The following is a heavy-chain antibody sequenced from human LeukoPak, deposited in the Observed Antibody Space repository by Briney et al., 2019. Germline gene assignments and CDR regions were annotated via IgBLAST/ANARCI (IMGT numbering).Heavy chain of an antibody. CDR1: GGTFSSYV. J-gene: IGHJ4*02. CDR3: AGKPSGSYAYYFDY. CDR2: IIPGFGTA. Sequence: ASVRVSCKASGGTFSSYVISWVRQAPGQGLEWMGGIIPGFGTANYAQKFQGTVTINADVSATTVYMVLNSLRSEDTAVYYCAGKPSGSYAYYFDYWGQGTLVTVSS. D-gene: IGHD1-26*01. V-gene: IGHV1-69*01.